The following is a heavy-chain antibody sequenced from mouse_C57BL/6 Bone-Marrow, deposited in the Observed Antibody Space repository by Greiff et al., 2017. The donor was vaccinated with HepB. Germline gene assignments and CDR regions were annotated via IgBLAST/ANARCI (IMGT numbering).Heavy chain of an antibody. J-gene: IGHJ3*01. CDR1: GFNIKDDY. CDR2: IDPENGDT. CDR3: TPYPLYSKAWFAY. V-gene: IGHV14-4*01. Sequence: EVQLQESGAELVRPGASVKLSCTASGFNIKDDYMHWVKQRPEQGLEWIGWIDPENGDTEYASKFQGKATITADTSSNTAYLQLSSLTSEDTAVYYCTPYPLYSKAWFAYWGQGTLVTVSA. D-gene: IGHD2-5*01.